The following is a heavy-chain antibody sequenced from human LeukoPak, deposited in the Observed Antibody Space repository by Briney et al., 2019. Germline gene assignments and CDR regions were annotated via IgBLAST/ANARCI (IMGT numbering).Heavy chain of an antibody. J-gene: IGHJ6*02. CDR1: GFAFHNYA. Sequence: GGSLRLSCLGSGFAFHNYAMHWVRRPPGKGMEWVSAINWNSDTKAYADSVKGRFTISRDRASNSLYLQMDSLRPEDTALYYSAKDTGGNGAYFYAMDVWGQGTSVTVSS. D-gene: IGHD4-23*01. CDR3: AKDTGGNGAYFYAMDV. CDR2: INWNSDTK. V-gene: IGHV3-9*01.